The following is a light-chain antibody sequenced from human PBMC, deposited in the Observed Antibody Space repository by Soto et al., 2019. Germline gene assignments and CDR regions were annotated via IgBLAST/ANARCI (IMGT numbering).Light chain of an antibody. CDR2: AAS. CDR3: QKCKVAPFT. CDR1: QDIGNF. J-gene: IGKJ4*01. Sequence: DIQMTQSPSSLSAFVGDRVTFTCRASQDIGNFLAWYQQKPGKVPKLLIYAASTLQSGVPSRFSGSGSGTDFTLTISSLQPEDVATYYCQKCKVAPFTFGGGTKVDIK. V-gene: IGKV1-27*01.